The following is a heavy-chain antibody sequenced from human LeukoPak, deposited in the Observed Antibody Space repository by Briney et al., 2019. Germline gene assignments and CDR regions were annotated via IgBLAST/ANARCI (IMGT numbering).Heavy chain of an antibody. CDR2: VHTSGST. J-gene: IGHJ5*02. CDR3: ARKGQQLNAFDP. V-gene: IGHV4-61*02. Sequence: PSQTLSLTCTVSGDSISSGSYYWSWIRQPAGKGLEWLGRVHTSGSTNYNPSLKSRLTISADTSKNQFSLNLSSVTAADTAVYYCARKGQQLNAFDPWDQGTLVTVSS. CDR1: GDSISSGSYY. D-gene: IGHD6-13*01.